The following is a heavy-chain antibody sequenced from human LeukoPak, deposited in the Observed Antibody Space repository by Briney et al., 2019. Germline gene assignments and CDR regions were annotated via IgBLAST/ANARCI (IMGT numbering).Heavy chain of an antibody. CDR1: GGSFSGYY. Sequence: PSETLSLTCAVYGGSFSGYYWSWIRQPPGKGLEWIGEINHSGNTNYNPSLKSRVTISVDTSKNQFSLKLSSVTAADTAVYYCASGSFAASYGMDVWGQGTPVTVSS. CDR3: ASGSFAASYGMDV. J-gene: IGHJ6*02. D-gene: IGHD5-18*01. CDR2: INHSGNT. V-gene: IGHV4-34*01.